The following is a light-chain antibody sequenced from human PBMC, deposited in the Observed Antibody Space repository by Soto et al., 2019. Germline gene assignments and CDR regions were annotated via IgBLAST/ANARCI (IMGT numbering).Light chain of an antibody. J-gene: IGKJ3*01. Sequence: HLTQSPYSLSASVGDRVTITCRASQGISSYFAWYQQQQGKAPKILIYAASTLQTGVTSRFNGSGFGTDFTFFFFSLLFFVFATDSFPHLVCFPTPLGPG. CDR3: PHLVCFPTP. V-gene: IGKV1-9*01. CDR1: QGISSY. CDR2: AAS.